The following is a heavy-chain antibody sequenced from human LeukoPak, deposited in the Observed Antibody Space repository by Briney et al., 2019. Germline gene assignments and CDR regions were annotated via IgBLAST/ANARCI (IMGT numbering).Heavy chain of an antibody. V-gene: IGHV3-48*03. CDR1: GFTFSSYE. CDR2: ISSSGSTI. CDR3: ARDFSVATTDY. Sequence: GGSLRLSCAASGFTFSSYEMNWVRQAPGKGLEWVSYISSSGSTIYYADSVKGRFTISRDNAKNSLYLQMNSLRAEDTAVYYCARDFSVATTDYWGQGTLVTVPS. J-gene: IGHJ4*02. D-gene: IGHD5-12*01.